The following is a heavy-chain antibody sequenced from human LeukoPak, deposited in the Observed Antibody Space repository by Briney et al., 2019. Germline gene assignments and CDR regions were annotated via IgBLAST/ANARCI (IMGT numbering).Heavy chain of an antibody. CDR2: IIPIFGTA. CDR1: GGTFSSYA. D-gene: IGHD4-17*01. CDR3: ARKDYGDYVYSFDI. J-gene: IGHJ3*02. Sequence: GASVKVSCKASGGTFSSYAISWVRQAPGQGLEWMGGIIPIFGTANYAQKFQGRVTMTTDTSTSTAYMELRSLRSDDTAVYYCARKDYGDYVYSFDIWGQGTMVTVSS. V-gene: IGHV1-69*05.